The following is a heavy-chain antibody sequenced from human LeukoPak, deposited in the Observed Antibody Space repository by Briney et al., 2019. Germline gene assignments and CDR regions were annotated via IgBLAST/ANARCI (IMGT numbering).Heavy chain of an antibody. V-gene: IGHV3-21*01. D-gene: IGHD1-26*01. J-gene: IGHJ4*02. CDR1: GFAFSTYS. Sequence: GGSLRLSCAASGFAFSTYSMNWVRQAPGKGLKWVSSISSSSTYIYYADSVKGRVTISRDNAKNSLYLQMNSLRGEDTAVYYCARVPSGCETTRCELDYWGQGTLVTVSS. CDR2: ISSSSTYI. CDR3: ARVPSGCETTRCELDY.